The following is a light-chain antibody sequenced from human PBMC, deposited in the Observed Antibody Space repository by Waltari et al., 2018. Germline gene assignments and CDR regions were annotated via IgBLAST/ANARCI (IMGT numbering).Light chain of an antibody. Sequence: QSVLTQPPSVSGAPGQRVTISCTGSSSNIGAGNDVHWYQHLPGTAPKLPIYGHTDRPSGVPDRFSGSKSGTSASLAITGLRAEDEANYYCQSFDSNLNGGVLFGGGTKLTVL. J-gene: IGLJ2*01. CDR3: QSFDSNLNGGVL. CDR2: GHT. CDR1: SSNIGAGND. V-gene: IGLV1-40*01.